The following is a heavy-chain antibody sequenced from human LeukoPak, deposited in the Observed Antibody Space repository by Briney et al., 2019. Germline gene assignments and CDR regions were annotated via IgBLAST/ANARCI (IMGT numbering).Heavy chain of an antibody. CDR1: GGTFSSYA. V-gene: IGHV1-69*13. Sequence: SVKVSCKASGGTFSSYAISWVRQAPGQGLEWMGGIIPIFGTANYAQKFQGRVTITADESTSTAYMELSSLRSEDTAVYYCARGGGITMVRGVIIKAVDHGMDVWGQGTTVTVSS. CDR3: ARGGGITMVRGVIIKAVDHGMDV. D-gene: IGHD3-10*01. J-gene: IGHJ6*02. CDR2: IIPIFGTA.